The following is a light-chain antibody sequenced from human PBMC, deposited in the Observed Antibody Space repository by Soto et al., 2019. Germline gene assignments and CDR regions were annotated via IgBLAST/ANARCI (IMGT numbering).Light chain of an antibody. Sequence: QSVLTQPPSVSGAPGQGVTISCSGSSSNIGANYDVYWYQHLPGTAPKLLIYGNNNRPSGVPDRFSGSKSGTSASLAITGLQPEDEADYYCQSSDSSLSGVVFGGGTKLTVL. CDR2: GNN. CDR1: SSNIGANYD. V-gene: IGLV1-40*01. CDR3: QSSDSSLSGVV. J-gene: IGLJ2*01.